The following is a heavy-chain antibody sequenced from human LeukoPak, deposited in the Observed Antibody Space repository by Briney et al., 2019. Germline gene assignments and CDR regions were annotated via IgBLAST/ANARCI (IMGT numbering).Heavy chain of an antibody. Sequence: GASVKVSCKASAYIFTSYYMHWVRQAPGQGLEWMGIINPRDGSTTYAQKFQGRVTMTEDTSTDTAYMELSSLRSEDTAVYYCATDEAAAGNYYYYGMDVWGQGTTVTVSS. J-gene: IGHJ6*02. CDR2: INPRDGST. CDR3: ATDEAAAGNYYYYGMDV. D-gene: IGHD6-13*01. V-gene: IGHV1-46*01. CDR1: AYIFTSYY.